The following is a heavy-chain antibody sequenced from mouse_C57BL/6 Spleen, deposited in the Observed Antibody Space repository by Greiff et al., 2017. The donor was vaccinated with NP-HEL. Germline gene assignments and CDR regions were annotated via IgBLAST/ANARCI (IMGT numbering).Heavy chain of an antibody. V-gene: IGHV1-80*01. D-gene: IGHD4-1*01. CDR3: ARGSRLNWDDY. CDR2: IYPGDGDT. CDR1: GYAFSSYW. Sequence: QVQLTQSGAELVKPGASVKISCKASGYAFSSYWMNWVKQRPGKGLEWIGQIYPGDGDTNYNGKFKGKATLTADKSSSTAYMQLSSLTSEDSAVYFCARGSRLNWDDYWGQGTTLTVSS. J-gene: IGHJ2*01.